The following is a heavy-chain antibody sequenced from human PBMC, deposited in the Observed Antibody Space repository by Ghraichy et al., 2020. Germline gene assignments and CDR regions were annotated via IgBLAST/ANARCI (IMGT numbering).Heavy chain of an antibody. Sequence: SETLSLTCAVSGGSISSSNWWSWVRQPPGKELEWIGEIYHSGSTNYNPSLKSRVTISVDKSKNQFSLKLSSVTAADTAVYYCARLHYGSGDLYNMDVWGQGTTVTVSS. CDR1: GGSISSSNW. J-gene: IGHJ6*02. CDR2: IYHSGST. D-gene: IGHD3-10*01. V-gene: IGHV4-4*02. CDR3: ARLHYGSGDLYNMDV.